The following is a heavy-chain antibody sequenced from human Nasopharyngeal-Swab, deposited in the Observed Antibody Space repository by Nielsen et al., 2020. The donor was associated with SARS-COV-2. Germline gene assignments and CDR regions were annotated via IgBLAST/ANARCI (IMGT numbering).Heavy chain of an antibody. J-gene: IGHJ2*01. CDR3: ARDPRVYYYDRSTSWYFDL. V-gene: IGHV4-59*01. Sequence: SETLSLTCAVSGGSLGGYYWSWIRQPPGKGLEWIGYIYYSGSTNYNPSLKSRVTISVDTSKNQFSLKLSSVTAADTAVYYCARDPRVYYYDRSTSWYFDLWGRGTLVTVSS. D-gene: IGHD3-22*01. CDR1: GGSLGGYY. CDR2: IYYSGST.